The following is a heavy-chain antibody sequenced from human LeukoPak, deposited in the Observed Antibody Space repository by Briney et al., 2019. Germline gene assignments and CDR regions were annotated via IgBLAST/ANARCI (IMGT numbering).Heavy chain of an antibody. D-gene: IGHD3-22*01. Sequence: NPSETLSLTCAVYGGSFSGYYWSWIRQPPGKGLEWIGEINQSGSTNYNPSLKSRVTISVDTSKNQFSLKLSSVTAADTAVYYCARGGSSGYYDWVPEYYFDYWGQGTLVTVSS. V-gene: IGHV4-34*01. CDR1: GGSFSGYY. CDR3: ARGGSSGYYDWVPEYYFDY. J-gene: IGHJ4*02. CDR2: INQSGST.